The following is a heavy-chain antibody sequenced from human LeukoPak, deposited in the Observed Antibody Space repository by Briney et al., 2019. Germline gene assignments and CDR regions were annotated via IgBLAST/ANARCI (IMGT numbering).Heavy chain of an antibody. CDR2: IYYSGST. CDR1: GGSVSSGSYH. Sequence: RPSETLSLTCTVSGGSVSSGSYHWSWIRQPPGKGLEWIGYIYYSGSTNYNPSLKSRVTISVDTSKNQFSLKVSSVTAADTAVYYCARDRSDGGHSNWFDPWGQGTLVTVSS. D-gene: IGHD4-23*01. CDR3: ARDRSDGGHSNWFDP. V-gene: IGHV4-61*01. J-gene: IGHJ5*02.